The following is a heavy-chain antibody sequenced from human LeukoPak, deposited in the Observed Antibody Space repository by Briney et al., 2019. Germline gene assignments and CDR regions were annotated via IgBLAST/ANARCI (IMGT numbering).Heavy chain of an antibody. V-gene: IGHV4-59*01. Sequence: SETLSLTCSVSGGSMSSYYWSWLRQPPGKGLEWIGYIYYSGSTNYNPSLKSRVTTSVDTSKNQFSLRLNSVTAADTAVYYCASTQQWLAFDYWGQGILVTVSS. CDR2: IYYSGST. D-gene: IGHD6-19*01. J-gene: IGHJ4*02. CDR1: GGSMSSYY. CDR3: ASTQQWLAFDY.